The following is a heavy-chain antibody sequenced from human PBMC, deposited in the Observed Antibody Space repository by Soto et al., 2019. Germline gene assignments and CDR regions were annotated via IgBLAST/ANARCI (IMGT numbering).Heavy chain of an antibody. CDR2: ISTTGSAT. J-gene: IGHJ6*02. D-gene: IGHD3-16*01. CDR3: ARGGQLEFSYYYYGMDV. V-gene: IGHV3-11*01. CDR1: EFTFSDYY. Sequence: GGSLRLSCAASEFTFSDYYMSWIRQAPGKGLEWVSYISTTGSATYYADSVKGRFTISRDNAKNSLYLQMNSLKVEDTAVYFCARGGQLEFSYYYYGMDVWGQGTTVTVSS.